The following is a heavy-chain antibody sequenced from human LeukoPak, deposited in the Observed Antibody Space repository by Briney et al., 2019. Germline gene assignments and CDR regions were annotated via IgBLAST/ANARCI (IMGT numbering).Heavy chain of an antibody. CDR1: GGSISSYY. CDR3: ARLETRRSYRYCTSTSCYGDSGYNYYGMDV. CDR2: IYYSGST. V-gene: IGHV4-59*08. J-gene: IGHJ6*02. Sequence: PSETLSLTCTVSGGSISSYYWSWIRQTPGKGLEWIGNIYYSGSTNYNPSLKSRVTISVDTSKNQFSLKLSSVTAADTAVYYCARLETRRSYRYCTSTSCYGDSGYNYYGMDVWGQGTTVTVSS. D-gene: IGHD2-2*01.